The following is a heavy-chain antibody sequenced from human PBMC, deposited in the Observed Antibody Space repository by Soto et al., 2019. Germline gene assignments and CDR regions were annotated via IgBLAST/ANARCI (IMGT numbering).Heavy chain of an antibody. J-gene: IGHJ4*02. CDR3: VGGQYYFDY. CDR1: GFPFTSYG. Sequence: QVQLVESGGGVVQPGRSLRLSCAASGFPFTSYGMHWVREGPDKGLEWVAIISYDGSDKYYADSVKGRFTISGDNSKNTLYLHINSLRPEDTALYYCVGGQYYFDYRGQGTLVIVSS. CDR2: ISYDGSDK. D-gene: IGHD3-10*01. V-gene: IGHV3-30*03.